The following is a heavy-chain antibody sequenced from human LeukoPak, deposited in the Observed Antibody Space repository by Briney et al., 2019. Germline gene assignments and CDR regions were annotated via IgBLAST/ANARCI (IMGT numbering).Heavy chain of an antibody. V-gene: IGHV4-39*01. D-gene: IGHD3-3*01. J-gene: IGHJ4*02. CDR2: IYYSGST. Sequence: SETLSLTCTVSGGSISSSSYYWGWIRQPPGKGLEWIGSIYYSGSTYYNPSLKSRVTISVDTSKNQFSLKLSSVTAADTAVYYCASRQSLYDFWSGYKGFDYWGQGTLVTVSS. CDR3: ASRQSLYDFWSGYKGFDY. CDR1: GGSISSSSYY.